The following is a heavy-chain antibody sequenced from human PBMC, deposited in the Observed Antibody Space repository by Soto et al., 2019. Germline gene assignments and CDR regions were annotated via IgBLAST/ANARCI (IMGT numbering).Heavy chain of an antibody. Sequence: EVQLVESGGGVVRPGGSLRLSCAASGFTFDDYGMSWVRRAPGKGLEWVSGINWNGGSTGYADSVKGRFTISRDNAKNSLYLQMNSLRAEDTALYYCARVPPGGYSGYDSAFDIWGQGTMVTVSS. V-gene: IGHV3-20*04. CDR1: GFTFDDYG. CDR3: ARVPPGGYSGYDSAFDI. J-gene: IGHJ3*02. CDR2: INWNGGST. D-gene: IGHD5-12*01.